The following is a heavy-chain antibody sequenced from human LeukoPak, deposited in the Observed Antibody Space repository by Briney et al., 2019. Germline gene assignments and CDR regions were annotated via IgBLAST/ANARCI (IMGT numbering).Heavy chain of an antibody. J-gene: IGHJ4*02. CDR3: ATRARNCSSTSCYAVVY. V-gene: IGHV4-4*07. CDR1: GGSISSYY. CDR2: IYTSGST. Sequence: SETLSLTCTVSGGSISSYYWSWIRQPAGKGLEWIGRIYTSGSTNYNPSLKSRVTMSVDTSKNQFSLKLSSVTAADTAVYYCATRARNCSSTSCYAVVYWGQGTLVTVSS. D-gene: IGHD2-2*01.